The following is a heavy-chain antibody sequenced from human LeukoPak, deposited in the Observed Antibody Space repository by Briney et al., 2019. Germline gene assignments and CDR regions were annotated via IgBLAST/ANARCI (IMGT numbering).Heavy chain of an antibody. J-gene: IGHJ4*02. V-gene: IGHV3-23*01. CDR3: AKDRDVWGSYRSWYFDY. CDR1: GFTFSSYG. CDR2: ISGSGGST. Sequence: GGSLRLSCAASGFTFSSYGVTWVRQAPGKGLEWVSAISGSGGSTYNADSVKGRFTISRDNSKNTLYLQMSSLRAEDTAVYYCAKDRDVWGSYRSWYFDYWGQGTLVTVSS. D-gene: IGHD3-16*02.